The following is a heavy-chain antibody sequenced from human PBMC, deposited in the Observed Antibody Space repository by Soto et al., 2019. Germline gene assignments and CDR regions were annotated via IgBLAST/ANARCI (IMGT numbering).Heavy chain of an antibody. Sequence: QVQLQESGPGLVKPSQTLSLTCTVSGGSISSGDYYWSWIRQLPGKGLEWIGYIYYSGSTYYNPTTKGLVTLSPDTSKTQSSLKLSSVPAADTAVYYCAGTWIQLWCPHYFDYWGQGTLVTVSS. CDR3: AGTWIQLWCPHYFDY. V-gene: IGHV4-30-4*01. J-gene: IGHJ4*02. CDR1: GGSISSGDYY. CDR2: IYYSGST. D-gene: IGHD5-18*01.